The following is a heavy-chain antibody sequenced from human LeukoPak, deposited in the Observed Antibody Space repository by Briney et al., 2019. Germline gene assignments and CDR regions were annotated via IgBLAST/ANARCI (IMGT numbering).Heavy chain of an antibody. Sequence: GGSLRLSCAASGFTFSSYAMSWVRQAPGKGLEWVSAISGSGGSTYYADSVKGRFTISRDNAKNSLYLQMNSLRAEDTAVYYCARNWGWFDYWGQGTLVTVSS. V-gene: IGHV3-23*01. CDR3: ARNWGWFDY. J-gene: IGHJ4*02. D-gene: IGHD7-27*01. CDR2: ISGSGGST. CDR1: GFTFSSYA.